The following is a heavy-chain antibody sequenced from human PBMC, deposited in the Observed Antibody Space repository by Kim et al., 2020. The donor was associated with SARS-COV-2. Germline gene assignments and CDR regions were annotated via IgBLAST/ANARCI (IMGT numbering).Heavy chain of an antibody. CDR2: ISAYNGNT. D-gene: IGHD2-2*01. J-gene: IGHJ5*02. CDR1: GYTFTSYG. Sequence: ASVKVSCKASGYTFTSYGISWVRQAPGQGLEWMGWISAYNGNTNYAQKLQGRVTMTTDTSTSTAYMELRSLRSDDTAVYYCAKDSPVVPAAMFYRINNWFDPWGQGTLVTVSS. V-gene: IGHV1-18*04. CDR3: AKDSPVVPAAMFYRINNWFDP.